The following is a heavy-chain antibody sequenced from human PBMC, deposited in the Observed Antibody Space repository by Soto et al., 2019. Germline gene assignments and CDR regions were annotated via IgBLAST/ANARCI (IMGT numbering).Heavy chain of an antibody. CDR2: IIPIFGTA. D-gene: IGHD4-17*01. J-gene: IGHJ5*02. V-gene: IGHV1-69*01. CDR1: GGTFSSYA. CDR3: ARDLHYGDYWGGWFDP. Sequence: QVQLVQSGAEVKKPGSSVKVSCKASGGTFSSYAISWVRQAPGQGLEWMGGIIPIFGTANYAQKFQGRVTITADESTSTAYMELSSLRSEDTSVYYCARDLHYGDYWGGWFDPWGQGTLVTVSS.